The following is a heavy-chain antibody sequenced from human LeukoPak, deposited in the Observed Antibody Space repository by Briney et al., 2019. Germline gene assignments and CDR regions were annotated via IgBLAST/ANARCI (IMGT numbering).Heavy chain of an antibody. CDR3: PRRPKANSRITMVRGVRRGAFDI. Sequence: SETLSLTCAVYGGSFSGYYWSWIRQPPGKGLEWIGEINYSGSTNYNPSLKSRVTISVDTSKNQFSLKLSSVTAADTAVYYCPRRPKANSRITMVRGVRRGAFDIWGQGTMVTVSS. CDR1: GGSFSGYY. D-gene: IGHD3-10*01. CDR2: INYSGST. J-gene: IGHJ3*02. V-gene: IGHV4-34*01.